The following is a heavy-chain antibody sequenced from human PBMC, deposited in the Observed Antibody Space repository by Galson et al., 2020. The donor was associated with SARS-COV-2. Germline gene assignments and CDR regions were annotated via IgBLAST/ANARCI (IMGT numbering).Heavy chain of an antibody. CDR2: INSGST. V-gene: IGHV4-30-4*07. CDR3: ARETQGENWGEDYFDY. Sequence: SETLSLTCAVSGDSVSSGDYSWSWIRQPPGKGLEWIGYINSGSTSYNPSLESRLTMSIDTSKNQFSLKLSSLTAPDTAVYYCARETQGENWGEDYFDYWGQGTLVTVSS. D-gene: IGHD7-27*01. J-gene: IGHJ4*02. CDR1: GDSVSSGDYS.